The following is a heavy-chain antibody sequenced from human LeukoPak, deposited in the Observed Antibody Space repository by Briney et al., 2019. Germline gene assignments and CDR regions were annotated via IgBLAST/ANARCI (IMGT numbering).Heavy chain of an antibody. Sequence: SETQSLTCIVSGGSISSSFYYWGWIRQPPGTGLEWIGSVYYSGSTYYNPSLKSRVTISVDTSKKQFSLKLSSVTAADTAVYYCARHWDDNYYFDHWGQGTLVTVSS. J-gene: IGHJ4*02. V-gene: IGHV4-39*01. CDR2: VYYSGST. CDR1: GGSISSSFYY. CDR3: ARHWDDNYYFDH. D-gene: IGHD1-1*01.